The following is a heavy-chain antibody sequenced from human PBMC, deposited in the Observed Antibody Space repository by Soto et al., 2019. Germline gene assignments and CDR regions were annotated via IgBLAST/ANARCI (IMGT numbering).Heavy chain of an antibody. CDR1: GCTFSSYG. D-gene: IGHD3-3*01. J-gene: IGHJ6*02. Sequence: GGSLRLSCAASGCTFSSYGMHWVRQAPGKGLEWVAVISYDGSNKYYADSVKGRFTISRDNSKNTLYLQMNSLRAEDTAVYYCAKDRVTIFGVVTNYYYYGMDVWGQGTTVTVSS. CDR3: AKDRVTIFGVVTNYYYYGMDV. V-gene: IGHV3-30*18. CDR2: ISYDGSNK.